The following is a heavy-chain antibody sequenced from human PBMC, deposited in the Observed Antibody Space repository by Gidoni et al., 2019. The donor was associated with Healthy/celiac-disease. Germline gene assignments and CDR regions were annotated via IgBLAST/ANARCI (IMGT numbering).Heavy chain of an antibody. CDR2: INHSGST. D-gene: IGHD3-3*01. V-gene: IGHV4-34*01. Sequence: QVQLQQWGAGLLKPSETLSLTCAVYGGSFSGYYWSWIRQPPGKGLEWIGEINHSGSTNYNPSLKSRVTISVDTSKNQFSLKLSSVTAADTAVYYCARGTPPRDFWKVYNWFDPWGQGTLVTVSS. J-gene: IGHJ5*02. CDR1: GGSFSGYY. CDR3: ARGTPPRDFWKVYNWFDP.